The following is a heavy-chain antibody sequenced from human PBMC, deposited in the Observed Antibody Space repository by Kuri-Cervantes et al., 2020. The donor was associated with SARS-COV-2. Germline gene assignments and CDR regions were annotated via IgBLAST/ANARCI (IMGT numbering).Heavy chain of an antibody. CDR3: ARDPSLGVGYCSSTSCYYDYFDY. V-gene: IGHV1-18*04. CDR1: GYTFTSYG. CDR2: ITVYNGNT. J-gene: IGHJ4*02. D-gene: IGHD2-2*01. Sequence: ASVKVSCKASGYTFTSYGISWVRQAPGQGLEWMGWITVYNGNTNYAQKFQGRVTVTTDISMNTAYMELRSLRSDDTAVYYCARDPSLGVGYCSSTSCYYDYFDYWGQGTLVTVSS.